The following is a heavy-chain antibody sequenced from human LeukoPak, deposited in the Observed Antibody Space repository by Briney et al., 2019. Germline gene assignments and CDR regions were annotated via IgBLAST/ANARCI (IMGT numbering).Heavy chain of an antibody. Sequence: PSETLSLTCAVYGGSFSGYCWSLIRRPPGKGLEWIGEINDSGSTNYNPSLKSRVTISVDSSKNQFSLKLSSVTAADTAVYYCASWGYSKNIDYWGQGTLVTVSS. CDR1: GGSFSGYC. V-gene: IGHV4-34*01. J-gene: IGHJ4*02. CDR3: ASWGYSKNIDY. CDR2: INDSGST. D-gene: IGHD3-16*01.